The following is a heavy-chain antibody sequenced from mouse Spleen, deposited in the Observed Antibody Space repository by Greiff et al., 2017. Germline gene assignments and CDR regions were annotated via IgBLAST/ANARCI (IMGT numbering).Heavy chain of an antibody. CDR2: ISSGGDYI. V-gene: IGHV5-9-1*02. CDR3: TRDGDDGYYVAY. CDR1: GFTFSSYA. D-gene: IGHD2-3*01. Sequence: EVMLVESGEGLVKPGGSLKLSCAASGFTFSSYAMSWVRQTPEKRLEWVAYISSGGDYIYYADTVKGRFTISRDNARNTLYLQMSSLKSEDTAMYYCTRDGDDGYYVAYWGQGTLVTVSA. J-gene: IGHJ3*01.